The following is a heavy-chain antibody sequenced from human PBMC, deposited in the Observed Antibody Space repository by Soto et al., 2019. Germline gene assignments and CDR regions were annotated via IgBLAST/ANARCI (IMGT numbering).Heavy chain of an antibody. CDR3: ARGESSGYYPYYYYYGMDV. CDR1: GFTFDNFA. CDR2: VGGAGDDT. D-gene: IGHD3-22*01. Sequence: GGSLRLSCAASGFTFDNFAMSWVRQAPGKGLEWVSGVGGAGDDTYYADSVKGRFTISRDNAKNSLYLQMNSLRAEDTAVYYCARGESSGYYPYYYYYGMDVWGQGTTVTVSS. J-gene: IGHJ6*02. V-gene: IGHV3-23*01.